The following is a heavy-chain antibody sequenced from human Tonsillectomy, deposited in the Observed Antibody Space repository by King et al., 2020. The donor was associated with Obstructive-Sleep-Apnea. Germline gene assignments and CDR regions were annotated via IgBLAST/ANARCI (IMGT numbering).Heavy chain of an antibody. V-gene: IGHV4-34*01. D-gene: IGHD3-22*01. CDR3: ARASFTHYYESSGYYGNPSMDV. CDR2: INHSGST. CDR1: GGSFSGYY. J-gene: IGHJ6*02. Sequence: VQLQQWGAGLLKPSETLSLTCAVYGGSFSGYYWSWIRQPPGKGLEWIGEINHSGSTNYNPSLKSRVTISVDTSKNQFSLKLSSVTAADTAVYYCARASFTHYYESSGYYGNPSMDVWGQGTTVTVSS.